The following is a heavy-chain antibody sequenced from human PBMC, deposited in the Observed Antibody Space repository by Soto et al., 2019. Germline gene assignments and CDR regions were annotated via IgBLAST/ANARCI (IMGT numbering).Heavy chain of an antibody. D-gene: IGHD3-10*01. V-gene: IGHV2-5*02. J-gene: IGHJ4*02. CDR1: GFSLTTSGVG. CDR3: AHRDGFGEFKY. CDR2: IYWDDDK. Sequence: QITLKESGPTLVKPTQTLTLTCTFSGFSLTTSGVGVGWIRQPPGKALEWLALIYWDDDKRYSPSLKSRLTITKDTSKNQVVLAMTNMDPVDTATYYCAHRDGFGEFKYWGQGTLVTVSS.